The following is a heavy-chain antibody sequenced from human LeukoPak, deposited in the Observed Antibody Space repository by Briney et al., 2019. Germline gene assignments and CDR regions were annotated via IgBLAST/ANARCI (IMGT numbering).Heavy chain of an antibody. CDR2: INHSGST. Sequence: SETLSLTCAVYGGSFSGYYWSWIRQPPGKGLEWIGEINHSGSTNYNPSLKSRVTISVDTSKNQFSLKLSSVTAADTAVYYCARRDYYGSGSYDYWGQGTLVTVSS. CDR3: ARRDYYGSGSYDY. D-gene: IGHD3-10*01. V-gene: IGHV4-34*01. CDR1: GGSFSGYY. J-gene: IGHJ4*02.